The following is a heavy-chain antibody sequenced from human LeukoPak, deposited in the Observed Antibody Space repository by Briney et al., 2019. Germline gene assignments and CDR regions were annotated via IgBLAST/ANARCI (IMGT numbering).Heavy chain of an antibody. CDR1: GFTFSSYG. V-gene: IGHV3-30*18. Sequence: PGRSLRLSCAASGFTFSSYGMHWVRQAPGKGLEWVAVISYDGSNKYYADSVKGRFTISRDNSKNTLYLQMNSLRAEDTAVYYCAKGLESSGWGDRIDYWGQGTLVTVSS. CDR2: ISYDGSNK. J-gene: IGHJ4*02. D-gene: IGHD6-19*01. CDR3: AKGLESSGWGDRIDY.